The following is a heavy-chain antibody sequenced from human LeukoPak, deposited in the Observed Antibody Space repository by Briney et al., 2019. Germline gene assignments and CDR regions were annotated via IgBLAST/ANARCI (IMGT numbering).Heavy chain of an antibody. D-gene: IGHD3-16*02. CDR2: ISGSGGST. V-gene: IGHV3-23*01. J-gene: IGHJ4*02. CDR3: AKSFVWGSYRFFDY. Sequence: GGSLRLSCAASGFTFSSYAMSWVRQAPGKGLEWVSAISGSGGSTYYADSVKGRFTISRDNSKNTLYLQMNSLRAEHTAVYYCAKSFVWGSYRFFDYWGQGTLVTVSS. CDR1: GFTFSSYA.